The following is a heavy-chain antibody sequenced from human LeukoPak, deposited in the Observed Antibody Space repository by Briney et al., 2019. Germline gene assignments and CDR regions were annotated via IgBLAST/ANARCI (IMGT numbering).Heavy chain of an antibody. V-gene: IGHV4-4*07. J-gene: IGHJ4*02. Sequence: SETLSLTCTVSGGSISNNYWSWIRQPAGKGLEWIGRIYYSGRTNYSPSLNSRVTMSVDTSKNQFSLKLRSVTAAGTAVYYCARDRRDYGDYSYFDYWGQGTLVTVSS. CDR2: IYYSGRT. CDR1: GGSISNNY. CDR3: ARDRRDYGDYSYFDY. D-gene: IGHD4-17*01.